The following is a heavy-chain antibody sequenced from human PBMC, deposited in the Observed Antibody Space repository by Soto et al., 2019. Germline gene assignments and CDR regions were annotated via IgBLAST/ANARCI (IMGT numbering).Heavy chain of an antibody. Sequence: PPETLSLTCAVHGGPFSRYYWTWIRQSPGKGLEWIGEMHQSGNANYNPSLKSRVSISVDTSKNQFSLTLTSVTAADTATYYCAGDNVVVNPIRYYHYGMDVWGQGTTVTVSS. CDR1: GGPFSRYY. V-gene: IGHV4-34*01. J-gene: IGHJ6*02. D-gene: IGHD2-21*01. CDR2: MHQSGNA. CDR3: AGDNVVVNPIRYYHYGMDV.